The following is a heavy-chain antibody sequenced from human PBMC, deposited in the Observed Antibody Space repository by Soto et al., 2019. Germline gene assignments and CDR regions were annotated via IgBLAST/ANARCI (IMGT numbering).Heavy chain of an antibody. CDR3: AKDPPTTGTTFDY. D-gene: IGHD1-1*01. CDR1: GFTFDDYA. Sequence: GGSLRLSCAASGFTFDDYAMHWVRQPPGKGLEWVSGISWNSGTIGYADSVKGRFTISRDNSKNMLFLQINGLRAEDTAVYYCAKDPPTTGTTFDYWGRGTLVTVSS. V-gene: IGHV3-9*01. CDR2: ISWNSGTI. J-gene: IGHJ4*02.